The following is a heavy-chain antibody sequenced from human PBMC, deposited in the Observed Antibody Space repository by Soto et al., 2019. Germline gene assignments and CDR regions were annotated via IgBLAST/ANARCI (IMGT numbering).Heavy chain of an antibody. D-gene: IGHD4-4*01. Sequence: PGGSLRLSCAGSGFTFSTYAMSWVRQAPGKGLEWVSAISGSGGNTYYADSVKGRFTISRDNSKNTLHLQINSLRAEDTAVYYCAKAHYSNLNWYYFDYWGQGTLVTVSS. CDR3: AKAHYSNLNWYYFDY. CDR2: ISGSGGNT. J-gene: IGHJ4*02. CDR1: GFTFSTYA. V-gene: IGHV3-23*01.